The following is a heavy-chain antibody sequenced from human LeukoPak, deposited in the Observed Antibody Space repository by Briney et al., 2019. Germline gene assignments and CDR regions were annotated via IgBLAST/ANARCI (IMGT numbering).Heavy chain of an antibody. CDR2: INPNSGGT. Sequence: GASVKVSCKASGYTFTGYYMHWVRQAPGQGLEWMGWINPNSGGTNYAQKFQGRVTMTRDTSISTAYMELSRLRSDDTAVYYCARDYLQVGATTTAGYWGQGTLVTVPS. CDR1: GYTFTGYY. J-gene: IGHJ4*02. V-gene: IGHV1-2*02. CDR3: ARDYLQVGATTTAGY. D-gene: IGHD1-26*01.